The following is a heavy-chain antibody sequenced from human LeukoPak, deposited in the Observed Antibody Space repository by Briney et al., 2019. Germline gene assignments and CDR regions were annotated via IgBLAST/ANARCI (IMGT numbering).Heavy chain of an antibody. V-gene: IGHV1-2*02. CDR2: INPDNGGT. D-gene: IGHD3-16*01. CDR1: GYTFGAYF. CDR3: ARAGAMIASDYYYYMDV. J-gene: IGHJ6*03. Sequence: ASVKVSCEAFGYTFGAYFMHCVRQAPGQGVEWMGWINPDNGGTRYAQRFQDRVTMTRDTSITTAYMELSSLKSDDTAVYYCARAGAMIASDYYYYMDVWGNGTTVTVSS.